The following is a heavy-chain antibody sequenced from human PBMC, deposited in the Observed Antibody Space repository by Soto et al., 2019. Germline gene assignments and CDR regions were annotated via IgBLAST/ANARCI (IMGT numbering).Heavy chain of an antibody. J-gene: IGHJ4*02. D-gene: IGHD3-9*01. CDR1: GASTSSKFHY. V-gene: IGHV4-39*01. Sequence: QLRLQESGPGLLKPSETLSLTCSVSGASTSSKFHYWGWIRQPPGKGLEWLGCLSHSGTTHYNPSLKSRPFIFADNSKSQFSLTLTTVTPADTAVYFCARNMDYNILTGYFDWGQGTLVTVSS. CDR2: LSHSGTT. CDR3: ARNMDYNILTGYFD.